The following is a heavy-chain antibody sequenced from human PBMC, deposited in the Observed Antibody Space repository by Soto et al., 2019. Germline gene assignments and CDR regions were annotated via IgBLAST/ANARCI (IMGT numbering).Heavy chain of an antibody. J-gene: IGHJ5*02. D-gene: IGHD6-25*01. V-gene: IGHV1-2*02. CDR2: INPNSGGT. CDR3: ASSGSPYQRNRYNWFDP. Sequence: ASVKVSCKASGYTFTGYYMHWVRQAPGQGLEWMGWINPNSGGTNYAQKFQGRVTMTRDTSISTAYMELSRLRSDDTAVYYCASSGSPYQRNRYNWFDPWGQGTLVAVSS. CDR1: GYTFTGYY.